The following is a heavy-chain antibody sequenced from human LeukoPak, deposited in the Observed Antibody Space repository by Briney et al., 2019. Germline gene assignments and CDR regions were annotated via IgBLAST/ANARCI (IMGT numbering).Heavy chain of an antibody. D-gene: IGHD6-19*01. CDR2: FDPEDGET. CDR1: GYTLTELS. CDR3: ATDSQWLVRRDYYYYMDV. Sequence: GASVKVSCKVSGYTLTELSMHWVRQAPGKGLEWMEGFDPEDGETIYAQKFQGRVTMTEDTSTDTAYMELSSLRSEDTAVYYCATDSQWLVRRDYYYYMDVWGKGTTVTVSS. V-gene: IGHV1-24*01. J-gene: IGHJ6*03.